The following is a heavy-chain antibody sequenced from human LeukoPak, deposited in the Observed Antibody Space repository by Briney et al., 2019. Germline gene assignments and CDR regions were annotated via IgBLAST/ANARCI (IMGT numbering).Heavy chain of an antibody. J-gene: IGHJ6*02. CDR3: ARASRPTSSSSHYYGMDV. D-gene: IGHD6-6*01. Sequence: PSETLSLTCTVSGGSISSYYWSWIRQPPGKGLEWIGYIYYSGSTNYNPSLKSRVTISVDTSKNRFSLKLSSVTAADTAVYYCARASRPTSSSSHYYGMDVWGQGTTVTVSS. CDR1: GGSISSYY. CDR2: IYYSGST. V-gene: IGHV4-59*01.